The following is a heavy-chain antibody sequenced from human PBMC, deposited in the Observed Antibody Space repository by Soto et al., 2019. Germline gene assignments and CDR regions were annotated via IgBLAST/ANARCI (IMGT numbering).Heavy chain of an antibody. CDR2: IWYDGSNK. V-gene: IGHV3-33*01. CDR1: GFTFSSYG. J-gene: IGHJ4*02. CDR3: ARDRSGWYVAGFDY. D-gene: IGHD6-19*01. Sequence: GGSLRLSCAASGFTFSSYGMHWVRQAPGKGLEWVAVIWYDGSNKYYADSVKGRFTISRDNSKNTLYLQMNSLRAEDTAVYYCARDRSGWYVAGFDYWGQGTLVTVSS.